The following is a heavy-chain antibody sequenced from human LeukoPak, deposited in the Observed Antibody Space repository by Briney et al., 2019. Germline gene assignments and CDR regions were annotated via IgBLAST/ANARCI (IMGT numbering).Heavy chain of an antibody. D-gene: IGHD3-10*01. CDR1: GGSIRNYY. CDR2: MYYTGIT. V-gene: IGHV4-59*01. CDR3: ARDRGGYHGSENDF. J-gene: IGHJ4*02. Sequence: SETLSLTCTVSGGSIRNYYWSWIRQPPGKGLEWIGYMYYTGITNYNPSLTSRVTISADTSKNQFSLNLSSVTAADTAVYYCARDRGGYHGSENDFWGQGTLVTVSS.